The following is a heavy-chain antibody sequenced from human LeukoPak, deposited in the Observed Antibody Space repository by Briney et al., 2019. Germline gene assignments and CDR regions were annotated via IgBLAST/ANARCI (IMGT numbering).Heavy chain of an antibody. CDR1: GFTFSSYS. CDR3: AVVRGGRGNWFDP. D-gene: IGHD3-10*01. V-gene: IGHV3-21*01. Sequence: GGSLRLSCAASGFTFSSYSMTWVRQAPGKGLEWVSSISSSSSYIYYADSVKGRFTISRDNAKNSLYLQMNSLRAEDTAVYYCAVVRGGRGNWFDPWGQGTLVTVSS. CDR2: ISSSSSYI. J-gene: IGHJ5*02.